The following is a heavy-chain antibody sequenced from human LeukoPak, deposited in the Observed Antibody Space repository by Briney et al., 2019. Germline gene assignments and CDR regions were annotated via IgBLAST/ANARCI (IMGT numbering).Heavy chain of an antibody. CDR3: ARAPEAMVRGYTVFDY. J-gene: IGHJ4*02. D-gene: IGHD3-10*01. V-gene: IGHV4-30-4*01. Sequence: PSETLSLTCTVSGGSISSGDYYWSWIRQPPGKGLEWIGYIYYSGSTYYNPSLKSRVTISVDTSKNQFSLKLSSVTAADTAVYYCARAPEAMVRGYTVFDYWGQGTLVTVSS. CDR2: IYYSGST. CDR1: GGSISSGDYY.